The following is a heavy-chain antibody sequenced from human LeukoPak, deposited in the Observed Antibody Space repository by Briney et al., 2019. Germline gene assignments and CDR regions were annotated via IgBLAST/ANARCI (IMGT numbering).Heavy chain of an antibody. CDR1: GGTFSSYA. J-gene: IGHJ6*02. V-gene: IGHV1-69*01. CDR3: ARDIVVVPAAIRGGGYYYYYGMDV. Sequence: VKVSCKASGGTFSSYAISWVRQAPGQGLEWMGGIIPIFGTANYAQKFQGRVTITADESTSTAYMELSSLRSEDTAVYYCARDIVVVPAAIRGGGYYYYYGMDVWGQGTTVTVSS. D-gene: IGHD2-2*01. CDR2: IIPIFGTA.